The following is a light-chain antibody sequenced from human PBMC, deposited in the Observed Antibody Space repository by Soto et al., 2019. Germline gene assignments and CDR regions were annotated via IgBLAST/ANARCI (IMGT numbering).Light chain of an antibody. J-gene: IGLJ2*01. CDR3: VLYMGSGTVV. CDR1: SGSVSTSYY. CDR2: STN. Sequence: QAVVTQEPSFSVSPGRTVTLTCGLSSGSVSTSYYPSWYQQTPGQAPRTLIYSTNPRSSGVPDRFSGSILGNKAALTITGAQADDESDYYCVLYMGSGTVVFGGGTKLTVL. V-gene: IGLV8-61*01.